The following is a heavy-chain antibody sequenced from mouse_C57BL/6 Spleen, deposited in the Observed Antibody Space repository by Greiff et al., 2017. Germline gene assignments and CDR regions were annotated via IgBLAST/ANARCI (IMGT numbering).Heavy chain of an antibody. Sequence: QVQLQQPGAELVRPGSSVKLSCKASGYTFTSYWMDWVKQRPGQGLEWIGNIYPSDSETHYNQKFKDKATLTVDKSSSQAYMQLSSLTSEDSEVYYFARISYGNYAGFAYWGQGTLVTVSA. CDR2: IYPSDSET. V-gene: IGHV1-61*01. CDR1: GYTFTSYW. J-gene: IGHJ3*01. D-gene: IGHD2-1*01. CDR3: ARISYGNYAGFAY.